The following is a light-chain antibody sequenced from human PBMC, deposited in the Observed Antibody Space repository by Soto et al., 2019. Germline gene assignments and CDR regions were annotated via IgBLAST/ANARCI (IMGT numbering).Light chain of an antibody. CDR1: QSVSRW. J-gene: IGKJ1*01. V-gene: IGKV1-5*01. CDR3: QQFNSKVWT. CDR2: EAS. Sequence: DIQMTQSPSTLSASVGDTVTITCRASQSVSRWLNWYQQKPGKAPRLLIYEASNLASGVPMRFSGSGSGTEFVLTITILQPADSATYYCQQFNSKVWTFGQGTRVEI.